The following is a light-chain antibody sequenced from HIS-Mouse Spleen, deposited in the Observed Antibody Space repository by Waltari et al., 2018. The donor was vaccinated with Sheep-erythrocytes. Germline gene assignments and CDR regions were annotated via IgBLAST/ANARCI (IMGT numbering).Light chain of an antibody. Sequence: SYVLTQPPSVSVAAGHRARITCAGSNLGSKSVHWYQQKPGQAPVLVVYDDSDRPSGLPERFSGSNSGHTATLTISRVEAGDEADYYCQVWDSSSDHVVFGGGTKLTVL. CDR2: DDS. CDR1: NLGSKS. CDR3: QVWDSSSDHVV. J-gene: IGLJ2*01. V-gene: IGLV3-21*02.